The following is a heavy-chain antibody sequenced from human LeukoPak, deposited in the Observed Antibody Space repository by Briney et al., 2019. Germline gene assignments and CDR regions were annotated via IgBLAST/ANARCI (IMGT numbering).Heavy chain of an antibody. Sequence: GGSLRLSCAASGFTFSGYSMNWVRQAPGKGLEWVAYIRSSGYPIHYADSVKGRFTISGDNARSSVYLQMNSLREEDTAVYYCVRDPDALNYWGQGTLVTVSS. J-gene: IGHJ4*02. V-gene: IGHV3-48*02. CDR1: GFTFSGYS. CDR2: IRSSGYPI. CDR3: VRDPDALNY.